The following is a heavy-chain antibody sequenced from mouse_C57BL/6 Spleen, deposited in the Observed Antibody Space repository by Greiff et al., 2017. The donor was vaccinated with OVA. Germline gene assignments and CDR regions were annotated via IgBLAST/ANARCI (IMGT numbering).Heavy chain of an antibody. Sequence: QVQLQQSGAELMKPGASVKLSCKATGYTFTGYWIEWVKQRPGHGLEWIGELLPGSGSTNYNEKFKGKATFTADTYSNTAYMQLSVLTTEDSAIYYCARRGGYWYFDVWGTGTTVTVSS. CDR1: GYTFTGYW. CDR3: ARRGGYWYFDV. V-gene: IGHV1-9*01. J-gene: IGHJ1*03. D-gene: IGHD1-1*02. CDR2: LLPGSGST.